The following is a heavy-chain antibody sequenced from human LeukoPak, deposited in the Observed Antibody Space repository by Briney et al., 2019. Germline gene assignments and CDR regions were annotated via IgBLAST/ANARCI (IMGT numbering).Heavy chain of an antibody. CDR2: ITYNSGTI. D-gene: IGHD5-18*01. CDR3: ARDSGYSYADDY. Sequence: PGGSLRLSCAASGFTFRSYAMQWVRQAPGKGLECVCYITYNSGTIFYADSVKGRFTISRDNAKDSLYLQMSSLRDEDTAVYYCARDSGYSYADDYWGQGTLVTVSS. V-gene: IGHV3-48*02. CDR1: GFTFRSYA. J-gene: IGHJ4*02.